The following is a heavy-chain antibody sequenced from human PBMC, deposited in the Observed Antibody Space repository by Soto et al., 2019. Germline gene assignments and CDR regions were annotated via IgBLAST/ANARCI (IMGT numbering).Heavy chain of an antibody. CDR1: GFTFSHYV. CDR2: MLDEGSNK. V-gene: IGHV3-30*18. D-gene: IGHD1-1*01. CDR3: AKSRDAYNFYFYYGMDV. Sequence: QVQLVESGGGVVQPGTSLRLSCAASGFTFSHYVMHWVRQTPGKGLEWGALMLDEGSNKYYADSVKGRFTISRDNSKNTLYLQVSSLRAEDTAVYYCAKSRDAYNFYFYYGMDVWGQGTSVTVSS. J-gene: IGHJ6*02.